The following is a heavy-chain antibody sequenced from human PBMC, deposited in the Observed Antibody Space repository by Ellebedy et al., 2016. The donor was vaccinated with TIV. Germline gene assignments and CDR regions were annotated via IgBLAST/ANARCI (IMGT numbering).Heavy chain of an antibody. CDR1: GFTFSSYW. V-gene: IGHV3-7*01. J-gene: IGHJ3*02. CDR2: INQVGSEK. Sequence: GESLKISCAASGFTFSSYWMTWVRQAPGRGLEWVANINQVGSEKFYVDSVNGRFTVSRDNAKNSLYLHLNSLRAEDTAMHYCATDGSYGDYLSPTHAFVIWGQGTMVTVSS. D-gene: IGHD4-17*01. CDR3: ATDGSYGDYLSPTHAFVI.